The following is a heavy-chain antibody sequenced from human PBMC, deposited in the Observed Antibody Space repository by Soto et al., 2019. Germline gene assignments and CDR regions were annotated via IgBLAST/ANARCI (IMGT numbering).Heavy chain of an antibody. CDR3: ASDPGHDRNEYYTCDS. Sequence: QVQLVESGGGVVQPGRSLRLSCAASGFTLSSYAMHWVRQAPGKGLEWVAVSSCAGTSTYYADSVRGRFTISRDNSKDTVYLQLTSLRTEDTAVYHCASDPGHDRNEYYTCDSWGQGTLVTVSS. J-gene: IGHJ4*02. CDR2: SSCAGTST. V-gene: IGHV3-30-3*01. CDR1: GFTLSSYA. D-gene: IGHD3-3*01.